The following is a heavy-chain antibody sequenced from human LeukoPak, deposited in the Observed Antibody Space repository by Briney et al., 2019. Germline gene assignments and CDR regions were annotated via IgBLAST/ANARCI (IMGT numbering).Heavy chain of an antibody. D-gene: IGHD1-26*01. CDR2: ISVYNGNT. J-gene: IGHJ4*02. Sequence: ASVKVSCKASGYTFPSFGITWVRQAPGQGLVWMGTISVYNGNTDYAQKFRGRVTMTTDTSTSTAYMELRSLRSDDTAVYYCARIVGWEADYWGQGTLVTVSS. V-gene: IGHV1-18*01. CDR3: ARIVGWEADY. CDR1: GYTFPSFG.